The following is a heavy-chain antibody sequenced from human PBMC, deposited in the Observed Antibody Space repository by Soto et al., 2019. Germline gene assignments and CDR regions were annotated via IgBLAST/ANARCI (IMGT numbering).Heavy chain of an antibody. CDR3: ARGLEYCFKPGVFDI. J-gene: IGHJ3*02. D-gene: IGHD2-21*02. CDR1: GFTLSNSE. Sequence: EVQLVESGGGLEQPGGSLRLSCAASGFTLSNSEMNWVRQAPGKGLEWVSYVGSSGNTKYYADSVKGRFTISRDNAKNSLYLQMNSLRAGDTAVYYCARGLEYCFKPGVFDIWGQGTMVTVSS. V-gene: IGHV3-48*03. CDR2: VGSSGNTK.